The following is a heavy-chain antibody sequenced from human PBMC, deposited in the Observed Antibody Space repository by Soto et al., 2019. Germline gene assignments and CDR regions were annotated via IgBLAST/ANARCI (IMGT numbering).Heavy chain of an antibody. CDR3: ARGPSYSDSYFDY. Sequence: GGSLRLSCAASGFTFSSYWMHWVRQAPGKGLVWVSRINTDGSSTTYADSVKGRFTVSRDNSKNTVYLQMNSLRLEDTAVYYCARGPSYSDSYFDYWGQGTLVTVSS. V-gene: IGHV3-74*01. J-gene: IGHJ4*02. CDR2: INTDGSST. CDR1: GFTFSSYW. D-gene: IGHD4-17*01.